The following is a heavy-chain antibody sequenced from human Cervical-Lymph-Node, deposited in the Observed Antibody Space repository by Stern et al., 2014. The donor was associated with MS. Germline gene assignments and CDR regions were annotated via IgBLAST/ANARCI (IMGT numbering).Heavy chain of an antibody. CDR1: GFSLSTNEMF. J-gene: IGHJ3*02. Sequence: QVTLKESGPALVKPTQTLTLTCTFSGFSLSTNEMFVSWIRQPPGKALEWLALIDWLDNKYYSTSLKTRLTISKDTSKNQVVLTMTNMDPVDSATYYCARMSPRVAYDAFDIWGQGTLVTVSS. CDR2: IDWLDNK. D-gene: IGHD5-12*01. CDR3: ARMSPRVAYDAFDI. V-gene: IGHV2-70*01.